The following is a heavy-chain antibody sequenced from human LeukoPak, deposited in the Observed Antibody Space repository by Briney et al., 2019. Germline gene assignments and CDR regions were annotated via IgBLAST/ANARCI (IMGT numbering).Heavy chain of an antibody. CDR2: ISSSSSYI. CDR1: GFTFSSYS. Sequence: KPGGSLSLSCAASGFTFSSYSMNCVRDVPGKGLEWVSSISSSSSYISYADSVKGRFTISRANAKNSLYLQMNSLRAEDTAVYYCARQVVAAAGFFDYWGQGTLVTVSS. V-gene: IGHV3-21*01. J-gene: IGHJ4*02. D-gene: IGHD6-13*01. CDR3: ARQVVAAAGFFDY.